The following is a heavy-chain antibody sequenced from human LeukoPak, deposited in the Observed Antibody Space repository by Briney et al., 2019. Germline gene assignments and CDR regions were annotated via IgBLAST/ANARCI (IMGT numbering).Heavy chain of an antibody. CDR1: GFTFSSYW. CDR2: INTDGSST. CDR3: ARGGSSGWDAFDI. V-gene: IGHV3-74*01. D-gene: IGHD6-19*01. J-gene: IGHJ3*02. Sequence: PGGSLRLSCAASGFTFSSYWMHWVRQAPGKGLVWVSRINTDGSSTSYADSVKGRFTISRDNAKNPLYLQMNSLRAEDTAVYYCARGGSSGWDAFDIWGQGTMVTVSS.